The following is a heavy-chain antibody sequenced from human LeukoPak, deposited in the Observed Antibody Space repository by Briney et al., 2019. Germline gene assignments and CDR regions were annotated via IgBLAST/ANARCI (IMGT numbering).Heavy chain of an antibody. CDR2: ISSSGSTI. V-gene: IGHV3-48*03. CDR3: ARVLGDGSGSYYRHFDY. J-gene: IGHJ4*02. CDR1: GFTFSSYE. Sequence: GGSLRLPCAASGFTFSSYEMNWVRQAPGKGLEWVSYISSSGSTIYYADSVKGRFTISRDNAKKSLYLEMNSLRAEDTAVYYCARVLGDGSGSYYRHFDYWGRGTLVTVSS. D-gene: IGHD3-10*01.